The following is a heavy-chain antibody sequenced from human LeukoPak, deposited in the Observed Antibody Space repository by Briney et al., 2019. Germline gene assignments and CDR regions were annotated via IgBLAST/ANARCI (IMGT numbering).Heavy chain of an antibody. D-gene: IGHD3-10*01. CDR3: ARTVPYYYGSGSPFLS. CDR2: MNPNSGNT. CDR1: GYTFTSYD. V-gene: IGHV1-8*01. Sequence: ASVKVSCKASGYTFTSYDINWVRQATGQGLEWMGWMNPNSGNTGYAQKFQGRVTMTRNTSISTAYMELSSLRSEDTAVYYCARTVPYYYGSGSPFLSWGQGTLVTVSS. J-gene: IGHJ5*02.